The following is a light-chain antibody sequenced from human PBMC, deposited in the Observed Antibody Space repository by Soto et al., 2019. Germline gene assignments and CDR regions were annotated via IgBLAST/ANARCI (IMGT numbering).Light chain of an antibody. V-gene: IGKV1-17*03. Sequence: TQSPSAMSASVGDRVTITCRASQGIGDYLAWFQQKPGQVPKRLIYAASILQPGVPSRFSGSGSGTDFTLTISGLQPEDVATYYCLQHDSYPPTFGQGTKVEIK. CDR2: AAS. J-gene: IGKJ1*01. CDR1: QGIGDY. CDR3: LQHDSYPPT.